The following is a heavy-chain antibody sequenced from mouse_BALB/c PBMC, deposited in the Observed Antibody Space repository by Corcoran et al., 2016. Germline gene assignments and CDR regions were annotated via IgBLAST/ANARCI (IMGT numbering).Heavy chain of an antibody. V-gene: IGHV1-15*01. D-gene: IGHD2-14*01. J-gene: IGHJ2*01. CDR3: TGEWGTFDY. CDR2: IHPESGGT. CDR1: GYTFTDYK. Sequence: QVQLQQSGAELVRPGASVKLSCKASGYTFTDYKMHWVKQTPGHGLEWIGAIHPESGGTTYNQKFKGKATVTADKSSSTAYMGLSSLTSEDSAVYYCTGEWGTFDYWGQGTPLTVSS.